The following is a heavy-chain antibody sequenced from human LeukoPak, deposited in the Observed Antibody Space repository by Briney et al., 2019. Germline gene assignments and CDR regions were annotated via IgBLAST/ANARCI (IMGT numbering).Heavy chain of an antibody. CDR2: IYPGDFDS. V-gene: IGHV5-51*01. J-gene: IGHJ4*02. CDR1: GYSFTSYW. Sequence: GESLNISCKGSGYSFTSYWIGWVRQMPGKGLEWMGIIYPGDFDSRYSPSFQGQVTISADKSISTAYLQWSSLKASDTAMYYCARSVYSSGWYDLDYWGQGTLVTVSS. D-gene: IGHD6-19*01. CDR3: ARSVYSSGWYDLDY.